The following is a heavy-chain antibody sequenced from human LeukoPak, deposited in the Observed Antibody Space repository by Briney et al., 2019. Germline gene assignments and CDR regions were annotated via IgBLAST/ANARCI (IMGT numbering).Heavy chain of an antibody. Sequence: PGGSLRLSCAASGFTFSSYNMNSVRHAPGEGLEWVSSISSTSNYIYYADSVKGRFTISRDNAKNPLYLQMKSLRAEDTAVYYCARGKTSQNIVTRKTYNWFDPWGQGTLVTVSS. V-gene: IGHV3-21*01. D-gene: IGHD2/OR15-2a*01. J-gene: IGHJ5*02. CDR3: ARGKTSQNIVTRKTYNWFDP. CDR1: GFTFSSYN. CDR2: ISSTSNYI.